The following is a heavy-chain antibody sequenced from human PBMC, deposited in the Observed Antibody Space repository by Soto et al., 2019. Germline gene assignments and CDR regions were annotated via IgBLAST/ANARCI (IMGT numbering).Heavy chain of an antibody. CDR3: ARSWILVVSYWFDP. V-gene: IGHV4-34*01. D-gene: IGHD3-3*01. J-gene: IGHJ5*02. CDR2: INHSGST. Sequence: PSETLSLTCAVYGGSFSGYYWSWIRRPPGKGLEWIGEINHSGSTNYNPSLKSRVTISVDTSKNQFSLKLSSVTAADTAVYYCARSWILVVSYWFDPWGQETLVTVSS. CDR1: GGSFSGYY.